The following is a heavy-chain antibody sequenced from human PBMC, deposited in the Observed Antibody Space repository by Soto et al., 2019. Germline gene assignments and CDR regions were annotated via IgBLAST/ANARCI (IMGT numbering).Heavy chain of an antibody. D-gene: IGHD6-19*01. Sequence: GGSLRLSCAASGFTFSSYGMHWVRQAPGKGLEWVAVIWYDGSNKYYAESVKGRFTISRDNSKNTLYLQMNSLRAEDTAVYYCARDSHVGSGWQLTADYWGEGTLVTVSS. CDR1: GFTFSSYG. J-gene: IGHJ4*02. CDR3: ARDSHVGSGWQLTADY. CDR2: IWYDGSNK. V-gene: IGHV3-33*01.